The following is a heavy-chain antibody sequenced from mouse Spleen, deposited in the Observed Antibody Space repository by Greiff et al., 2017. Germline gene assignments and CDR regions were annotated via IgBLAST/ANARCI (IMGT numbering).Heavy chain of an antibody. Sequence: EVKLVESGGGLVKPGGSLKLSCAASGFTFSDYGMHWVRQAPEKGLEWVAYISSGSSTIYYADTVKGRFTISRDNAKNTLFLQMTSLRSEDTAMYYCARLGNEGFDYWGQGTTLTVSS. D-gene: IGHD4-1*01. CDR1: GFTFSDYG. J-gene: IGHJ2*01. V-gene: IGHV5-17*01. CDR2: ISSGSSTI. CDR3: ARLGNEGFDY.